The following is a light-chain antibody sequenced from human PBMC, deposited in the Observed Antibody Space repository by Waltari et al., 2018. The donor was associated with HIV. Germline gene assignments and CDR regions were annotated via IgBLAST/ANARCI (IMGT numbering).Light chain of an antibody. CDR2: ATS. CDR3: QQAHSLPWT. J-gene: IGKJ1*01. Sequence: DIQMTQSPSSVSASVGDRVNITCRASQDIGSWLTWYQQKPGTAPNLVIYATSSLQSGVPARFRGSRSGTNFTLTISTLQPEDFATYFCQQAHSLPWTFGHGTKVEMK. CDR1: QDIGSW. V-gene: IGKV1-12*01.